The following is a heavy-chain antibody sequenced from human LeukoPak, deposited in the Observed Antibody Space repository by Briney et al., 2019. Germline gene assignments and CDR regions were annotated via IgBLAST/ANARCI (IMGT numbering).Heavy chain of an antibody. CDR2: IIPIFGTA. V-gene: IGHV1-69*01. D-gene: IGHD7-27*01. J-gene: IGHJ4*02. CDR3: ARGDNWGFDY. CDR1: GGTFSSYA. Sequence: EASVKVSCKASGGTFSSYAISWVRQAPGQGLEWMGGIIPIFGTANYAQKFQGRVTITADESTSTAYMELSSLRPEDTAVYYCARGDNWGFDYWGQGTLVTVSP.